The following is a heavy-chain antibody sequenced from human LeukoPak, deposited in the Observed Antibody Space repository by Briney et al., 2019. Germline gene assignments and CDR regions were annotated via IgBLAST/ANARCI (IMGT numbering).Heavy chain of an antibody. V-gene: IGHV4-59*08. D-gene: IGHD3-22*01. Sequence: SETLSLTCTVSGGSISSYYWSWIRQPPGKGLEWIGYIYYSGSTNYNPSLKSRVTISVDTSKNQFSLKLSSVTAADTAVYYCARIPYNYYDSSGHDYWGQGTLVTVSS. CDR2: IYYSGST. CDR3: ARIPYNYYDSSGHDY. J-gene: IGHJ4*02. CDR1: GGSISSYY.